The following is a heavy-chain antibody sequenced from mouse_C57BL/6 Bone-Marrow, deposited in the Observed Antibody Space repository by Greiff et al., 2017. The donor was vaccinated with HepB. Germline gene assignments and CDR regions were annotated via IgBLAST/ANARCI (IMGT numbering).Heavy chain of an antibody. CDR2: IRSKSNNYAT. CDR1: GFSFNTYA. D-gene: IGHD2-4*01. J-gene: IGHJ4*01. Sequence: EVNLVESGGGLVQPKGSLKLSCAASGFSFNTYAMNWVRQAPGKGLEWVARIRSKSNNYATYYADSVKDRFTISRDDSESMIYLQMNNLKTEDTAMYYCLKPGMITTRWVHYYAMDYWGQGTSVTVSS. CDR3: LKPGMITTRWVHYYAMDY. V-gene: IGHV10-1*01.